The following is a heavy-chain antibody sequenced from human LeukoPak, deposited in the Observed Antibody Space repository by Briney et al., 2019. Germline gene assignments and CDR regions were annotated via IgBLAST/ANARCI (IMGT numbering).Heavy chain of an antibody. Sequence: KPGGSLRLSCAASGFNFSNYKMIWVRQAPGKGLEWVSSIDTSESDTYYADSVRGRFTISRDNAENSLFLQMNSLSAEDTAVYFCARDPDLRGHSGMDYWGQGTLVTVSS. CDR3: ARDPDLRGHSGMDY. CDR2: IDTSESDT. V-gene: IGHV3-21*01. CDR1: GFNFSNYK. D-gene: IGHD5-12*01. J-gene: IGHJ4*02.